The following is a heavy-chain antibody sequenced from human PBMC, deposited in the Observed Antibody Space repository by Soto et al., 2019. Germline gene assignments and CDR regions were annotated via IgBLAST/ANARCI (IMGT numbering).Heavy chain of an antibody. CDR3: ARELAEEFGLDP. Sequence: GGSLRLSCAASGFTFSSYSMNWVRQAPGKGLEWVSSISSSSSYIYYADSVKGRFTISRDNAKNSLYLQMNSLRAEDTAVYYCARELAEEFGLDPWGQGTLVTVSS. J-gene: IGHJ5*02. D-gene: IGHD3-10*01. CDR2: ISSSSSYI. V-gene: IGHV3-21*01. CDR1: GFTFSSYS.